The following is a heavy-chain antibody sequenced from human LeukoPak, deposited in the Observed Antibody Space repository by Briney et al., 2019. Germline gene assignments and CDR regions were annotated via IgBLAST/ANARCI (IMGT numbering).Heavy chain of an antibody. V-gene: IGHV1-69*08. J-gene: IGHJ5*02. Sequence: SVKVSCKASGGSFSDYSISWVRPAPGQGLEWMGRIIAILDTAHYAQKFQGRFTITADKSTTTVYMELSSLRSDDTAVYYCVRSGYDYDWFDPWGQGTLVTVSS. D-gene: IGHD5-12*01. CDR1: GGSFSDYS. CDR3: VRSGYDYDWFDP. CDR2: IIAILDTA.